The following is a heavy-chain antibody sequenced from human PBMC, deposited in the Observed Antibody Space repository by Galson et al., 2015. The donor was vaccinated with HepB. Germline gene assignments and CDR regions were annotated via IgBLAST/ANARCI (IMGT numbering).Heavy chain of an antibody. CDR1: GGTFSSYT. J-gene: IGHJ4*02. D-gene: IGHD5-12*01. Sequence: SVKVSCKASGGTFSSYTISWVRQAPGQGLEWMGRIIPILGIANYAQKFQGRVTITADKSTSTAYMELSSLRSEDTAVYYCARDQLDGYSGYDSLPDTFFDYWGQGTLVTVSS. CDR3: ARDQLDGYSGYDSLPDTFFDY. CDR2: IIPILGIA. V-gene: IGHV1-69*04.